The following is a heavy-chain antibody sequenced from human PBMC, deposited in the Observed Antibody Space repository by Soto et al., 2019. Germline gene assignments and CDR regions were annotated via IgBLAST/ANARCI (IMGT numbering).Heavy chain of an antibody. V-gene: IGHV1-69*13. CDR1: GGTFSSYA. CDR3: ARRGVVQDSRTYYYYGMDV. CDR2: IIPIFGTA. D-gene: IGHD2-2*01. J-gene: IGHJ6*02. Sequence: ASVKVSCKASGGTFSSYAISWVRQAPGQGLEWMGGIIPIFGTANYAQKFQGRVTITADESTSTAYMELSSLRSEDTAVYYCARRGVVQDSRTYYYYGMDVWGQGTTVTVSS.